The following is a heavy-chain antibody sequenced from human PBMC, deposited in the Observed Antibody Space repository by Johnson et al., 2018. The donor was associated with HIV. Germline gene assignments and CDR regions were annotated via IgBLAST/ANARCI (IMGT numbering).Heavy chain of an antibody. CDR3: VFGEDYYDSGGHHHGPAAFDF. V-gene: IGHV3-7*01. Sequence: VQLVESGGGLVQPGGSLRLSCAASGFTFSSYWMSWVRQAPGKGLEWVANIKQDGSEKYYVDSVKGRFTISRDTAKNSLYLQMNSLRADDTALYYCVFGEDYYDSGGHHHGPAAFDFWGLGTMVTVSS. CDR1: GFTFSSYW. J-gene: IGHJ3*01. D-gene: IGHD3-22*01. CDR2: IKQDGSEK.